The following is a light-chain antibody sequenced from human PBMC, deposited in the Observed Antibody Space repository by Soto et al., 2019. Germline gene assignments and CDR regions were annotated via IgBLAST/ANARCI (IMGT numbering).Light chain of an antibody. CDR1: QSVSSY. CDR3: QQRSNWPIT. J-gene: IGKJ5*01. Sequence: EIVLTQSPATLSLSPGERATLSCRASQSVSSYLVWYQRKPCQAPRLLIYDASNRATGIPARFRGSGSGTDFTLTISSLEPEDFAVYYCQQRSNWPITFGQGTRLEIK. V-gene: IGKV3-11*01. CDR2: DAS.